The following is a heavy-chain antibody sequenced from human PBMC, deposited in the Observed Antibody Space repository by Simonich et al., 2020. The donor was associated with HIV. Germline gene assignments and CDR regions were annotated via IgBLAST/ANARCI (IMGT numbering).Heavy chain of an antibody. CDR2: INPSGGST. CDR1: GYTFTSYY. CDR3: ARVSYYGSGRYDRYYYMDV. D-gene: IGHD3-10*01. Sequence: QVQLVQSGAEVKKPGASVKVSCKASGYTFTSYYMPWVRQAPGQVLEWMGIINPSGGSTSYAQKLQGRVTMTRDTSTSTVYMELSSLSAEDTAVYYWARVSYYGSGRYDRYYYMDVWGKGTTVTVSS. J-gene: IGHJ6*03. V-gene: IGHV1-46*04.